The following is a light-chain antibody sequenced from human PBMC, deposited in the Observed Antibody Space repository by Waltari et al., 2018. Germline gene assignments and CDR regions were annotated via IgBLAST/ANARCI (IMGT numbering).Light chain of an antibody. Sequence: QSALTQPASVSWSPGQSISISCIGTSSDIWTFNLVSCYLHYPVTAPKLLIYDVSQRPSGVSNRFSGSKSGNTASLTISGLQAEDEAIYYCCSYAGSRTWVFGGGAKLTVL. J-gene: IGLJ3*02. CDR2: DVS. V-gene: IGLV2-23*02. CDR1: SSDIWTFNL. CDR3: CSYAGSRTWV.